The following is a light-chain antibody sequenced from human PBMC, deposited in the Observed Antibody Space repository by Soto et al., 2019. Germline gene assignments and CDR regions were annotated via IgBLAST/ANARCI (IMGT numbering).Light chain of an antibody. V-gene: IGLV3-21*02. CDR3: QVWDSSSDHVT. Sequence: SYELTQPPSVSVAPGQTARITCGGNNIGDKSVHWYQQKPGQAPVLVVYDDSDRPSGIPERFSVSNSGNTATLTISRVEAGDEADYYCQVWDSSSDHVTFGGGTKLTVL. CDR1: NIGDKS. CDR2: DDS. J-gene: IGLJ2*01.